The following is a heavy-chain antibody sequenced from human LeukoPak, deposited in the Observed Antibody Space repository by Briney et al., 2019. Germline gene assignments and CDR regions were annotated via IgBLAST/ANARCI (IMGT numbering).Heavy chain of an antibody. CDR2: FYSGGGT. J-gene: IGHJ3*01. Sequence: PGGPLSLCCAAYGFTVSSNYMSWVRQAPGQGLDWVSVFYSGGGTYYADSVKGRFTISRDNSKNTLYLQMNSLRAEDTAVYFCARGRSVGTTKDHAFDFLGQGTMVTVSS. V-gene: IGHV3-53*01. CDR3: ARGRSVGTTKDHAFDF. D-gene: IGHD1-26*01. CDR1: GFTVSSNY.